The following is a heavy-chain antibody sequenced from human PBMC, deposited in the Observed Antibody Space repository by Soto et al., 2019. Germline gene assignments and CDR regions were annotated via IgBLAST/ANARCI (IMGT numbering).Heavy chain of an antibody. CDR3: ARDNILGILYGGMDV. Sequence: SETLSLTCTVSGGSIISGDYYWSWIRQPPGKGLEWIGYIYYSGSTYYNPSLKSRVTISVDTSKNQFSLKLSSVTAADTAVYYCARDNILGILYGGMDVWGQGTTVTVSS. J-gene: IGHJ6*02. CDR2: IYYSGST. V-gene: IGHV4-30-4*01. D-gene: IGHD3-3*01. CDR1: GGSIISGDYY.